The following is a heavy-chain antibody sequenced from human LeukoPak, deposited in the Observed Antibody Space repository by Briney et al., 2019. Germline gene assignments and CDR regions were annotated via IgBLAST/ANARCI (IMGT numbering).Heavy chain of an antibody. CDR3: ARARSGIAGFDP. D-gene: IGHD6-13*01. Sequence: SETLSLTCTVFGYSLSSGYYWGWIRQPPGKGLEWIGSIYHSGSTYYNPSLKSRVTISVDTSKNQFSLKLSSVTAADTAVYYCARARSGIAGFDPWGQGTLVTVSS. J-gene: IGHJ5*02. CDR1: GYSLSSGYY. CDR2: IYHSGST. V-gene: IGHV4-38-2*02.